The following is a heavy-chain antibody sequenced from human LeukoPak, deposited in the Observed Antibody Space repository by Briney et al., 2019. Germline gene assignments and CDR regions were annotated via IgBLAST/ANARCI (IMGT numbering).Heavy chain of an antibody. CDR3: ARSLVVPAAIEYYFDY. D-gene: IGHD2-2*01. CDR2: IYYSGST. Sequence: PSETLSLTCTVSGGSISSYYWSWIRQPPGKGLEWIGYIYYSGSTNYNPSLKSRVTISVDTSKNQFSLKLSSVTAADTAVYYCARSLVVPAAIEYYFDYWGQGTLVTVSS. CDR1: GGSISSYY. J-gene: IGHJ4*02. V-gene: IGHV4-59*08.